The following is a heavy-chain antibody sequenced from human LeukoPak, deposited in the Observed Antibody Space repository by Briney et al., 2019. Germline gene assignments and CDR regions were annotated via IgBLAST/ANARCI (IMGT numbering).Heavy chain of an antibody. CDR2: IIPIFGTA. Sequence: SVKVSCKASGGTFSSYAISWVRQAPGQGLEWMGGIIPIFGTANYAQKFQGRVTITADESTSTAYMELSSLRSEDTAVYYCARGLWIQLNYFDYWGQGTLVTVSS. D-gene: IGHD5-18*01. CDR3: ARGLWIQLNYFDY. V-gene: IGHV1-69*13. J-gene: IGHJ4*02. CDR1: GGTFSSYA.